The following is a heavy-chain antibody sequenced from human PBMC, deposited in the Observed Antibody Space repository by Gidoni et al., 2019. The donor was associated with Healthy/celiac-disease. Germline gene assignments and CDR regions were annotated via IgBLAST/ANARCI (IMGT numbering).Heavy chain of an antibody. CDR1: GLTFLSYG. D-gene: IGHD6-13*01. Sequence: QVQLVASGGGVVQTGRSLRLSLAAPGLTFLSYGMHWVRQAPGKGLEWVAVISDDGSNKYYADSVKGRFTISRDNSKNTLYLQMNSLRAEDTAVYYCAKDLTPIAAATDAFDIWGQGTMVTVSS. CDR3: AKDLTPIAAATDAFDI. CDR2: ISDDGSNK. J-gene: IGHJ3*02. V-gene: IGHV3-30*18.